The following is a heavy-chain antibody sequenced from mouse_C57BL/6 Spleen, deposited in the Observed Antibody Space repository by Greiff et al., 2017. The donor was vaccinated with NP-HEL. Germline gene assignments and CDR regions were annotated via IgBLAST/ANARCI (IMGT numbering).Heavy chain of an antibody. J-gene: IGHJ4*01. D-gene: IGHD3-3*01. CDR3: ARTSANFAMDY. CDR2: IYPSDSET. CDR1: GYTFTSYW. Sequence: QVQLQQPGAELVRPGSSVKLSCKASGYTFTSYWMDWVKQRPGQGLEWIGNIYPSDSETHYNQKFKDKATLTVDKSSSTAYMQLSSLPSEDSAVYYCARTSANFAMDYWGQGTSVTVSS. V-gene: IGHV1-61*01.